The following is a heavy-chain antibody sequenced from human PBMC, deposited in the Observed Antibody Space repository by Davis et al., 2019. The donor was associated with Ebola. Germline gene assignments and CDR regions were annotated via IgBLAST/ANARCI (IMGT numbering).Heavy chain of an antibody. CDR2: INHSGST. D-gene: IGHD3-3*01. J-gene: IGHJ6*02. Sequence: MPSETLSLTCTVSGGSFSGYYWSWIRQPPGKGLEWIGEINHSGSTNYNPSLKSRVTISVDTSKNQFSLKLSSVTAADTAVYYCARAPGVVTTYYYGMDVWGQGTTVTVSS. CDR1: GGSFSGYY. CDR3: ARAPGVVTTYYYGMDV. V-gene: IGHV4-34*01.